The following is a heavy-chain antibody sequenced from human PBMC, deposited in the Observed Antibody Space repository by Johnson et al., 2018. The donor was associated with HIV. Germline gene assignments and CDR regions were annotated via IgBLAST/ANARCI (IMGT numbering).Heavy chain of an antibody. CDR3: ARGFRSAFVDSFDI. J-gene: IGHJ3*02. D-gene: IGHD3-3*01. Sequence: VHLVESGGGLVQPGRSLRLSCAASGFTFDDYAMHWVRQAPGKGLEWVSGISWNRGSIGSADSVKGRFTISRDNAKNSLYLQMNSLRGEDTAVYYCARGFRSAFVDSFDIWGQGTMVTVSS. V-gene: IGHV3-9*01. CDR2: ISWNRGSI. CDR1: GFTFDDYA.